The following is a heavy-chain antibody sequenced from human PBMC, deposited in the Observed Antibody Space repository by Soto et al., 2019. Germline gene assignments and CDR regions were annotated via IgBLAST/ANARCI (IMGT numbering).Heavy chain of an antibody. J-gene: IGHJ4*02. D-gene: IGHD5-18*01. CDR2: ISSSSSTI. CDR3: ARPRGYSYVLPDY. Sequence: GGSLRLSCAASGFSFSSYNMNWVRQAPGKGLEWVSYISSSSSTIYYADSVKGRFTISRDNAKNSLYLQMNSLRDEDTAVYYCARPRGYSYVLPDYWGQGTLVTAPQ. CDR1: GFSFSSYN. V-gene: IGHV3-48*02.